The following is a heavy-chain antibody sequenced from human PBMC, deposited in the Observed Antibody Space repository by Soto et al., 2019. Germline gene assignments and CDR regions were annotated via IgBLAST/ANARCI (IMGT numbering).Heavy chain of an antibody. J-gene: IGHJ5*02. CDR1: GFTFSNYF. CDR3: ARTYVPGIAGFDP. V-gene: IGHV3-74*01. Sequence: GGSLRLSCAASGFTFSNYFMHWVRQVPGEGLVWVSRMSGDGKTISYADSVKGRFTISRDNAKNTLYLQMNSLRVEDTAVYYCARTYVPGIAGFDPWGQGTLVTVS. D-gene: IGHD1-1*01. CDR2: MSGDGKTI.